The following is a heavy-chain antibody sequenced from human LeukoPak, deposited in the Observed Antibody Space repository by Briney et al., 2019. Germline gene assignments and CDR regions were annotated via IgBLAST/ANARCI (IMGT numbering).Heavy chain of an antibody. D-gene: IGHD2-2*01. V-gene: IGHV1-2*02. J-gene: IGHJ6*03. CDR3: ARGRVSYCSSTSCYLAGYYYYMDV. Sequence: ASVKVSCKASGYTFTGYYMHWVRQAPGQGLEWMGWINPNSGGTNYAQKFQGRVTMTRDTSISTAYMELSRLRSDDTAVYYCARGRVSYCSSTSCYLAGYYYYMDVWGKGTTVTVSS. CDR2: INPNSGGT. CDR1: GYTFTGYY.